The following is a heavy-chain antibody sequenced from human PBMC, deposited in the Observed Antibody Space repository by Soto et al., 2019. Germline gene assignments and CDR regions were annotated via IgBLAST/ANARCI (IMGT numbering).Heavy chain of an antibody. Sequence: TGGSLRLSCAASGFTFDDYGMSWVRQAPGKGLEWVSGINWNGGSTGYADSVKGRFTISRDNAKNSLYLQMNSLRAEDTALYYCARDDGCSGGSCYGMGVYWGQGTLVPVSS. CDR3: ARDDGCSGGSCYGMGVY. V-gene: IGHV3-20*04. D-gene: IGHD2-15*01. CDR2: INWNGGST. CDR1: GFTFDDYG. J-gene: IGHJ4*02.